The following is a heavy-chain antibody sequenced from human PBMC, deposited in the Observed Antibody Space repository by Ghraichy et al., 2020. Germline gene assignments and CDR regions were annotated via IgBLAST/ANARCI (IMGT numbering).Heavy chain of an antibody. CDR3: ARDSYDILTGSAITMDV. V-gene: IGHV3-21*01. CDR2: ISSGSTYM. CDR1: GFTFSSSS. J-gene: IGHJ6*02. D-gene: IGHD3-9*01. Sequence: GGSLRLSCAGSGFTFSSSSMNWVRQAPGKGLEWVSSISSGSTYMYHAESVRGRFTISRDNAKNSLYLQMNSLRAEDTAVYYCARDSYDILTGSAITMDVWGQGTTVTVSS.